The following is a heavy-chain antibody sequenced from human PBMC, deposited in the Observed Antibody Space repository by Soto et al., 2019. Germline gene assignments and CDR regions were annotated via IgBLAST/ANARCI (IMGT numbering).Heavy chain of an antibody. V-gene: IGHV4-4*02. CDR1: GGSVSSTNW. J-gene: IGHJ6*02. CDR2: IYHIGST. CDR3: ARCGGSHLGWFAP. D-gene: IGHD1-26*01. Sequence: PSETLSLTCAVSGGSVSSTNWWSWVRQSPGKGLEWIGDIYHIGSTNYNPSLRGRVTISVDKSNNQFSLTLKYVTAADTAVYYCARCGGSHLGWFAPWGQGTTVTVSS.